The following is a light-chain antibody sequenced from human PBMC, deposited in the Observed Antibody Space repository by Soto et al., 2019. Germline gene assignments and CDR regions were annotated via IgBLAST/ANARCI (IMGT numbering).Light chain of an antibody. V-gene: IGKV3-20*01. CDR1: QTVSSSY. Sequence: EIVLTQFPGTLSLSPGERATLSCRASQTVSSSYLAWYQQKPGQAPRLLIYGASSRATGIPDRFSGSGSGTDATLTINRLEPEDFAVYYCQQYGSSPTFGGGTKVDIK. CDR2: GAS. CDR3: QQYGSSPT. J-gene: IGKJ4*01.